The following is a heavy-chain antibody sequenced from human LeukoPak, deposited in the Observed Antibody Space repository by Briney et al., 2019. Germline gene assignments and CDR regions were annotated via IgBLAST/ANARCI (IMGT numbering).Heavy chain of an antibody. D-gene: IGHD3-22*01. CDR2: IYHSGST. V-gene: IGHV4-61*01. J-gene: IGHJ4*02. CDR3: ARESYYYDSSGSTNLFDY. CDR1: GGSVSSGSYY. Sequence: SETLSLTCTVSGGSVSSGSYYWSWIRQPPGKGLEWIGYIYHSGSTNYNPSLKSRVTISVDTSKNQFSLKLSSVTAADTAVYYCARESYYYDSSGSTNLFDYWGQGTLVTVSS.